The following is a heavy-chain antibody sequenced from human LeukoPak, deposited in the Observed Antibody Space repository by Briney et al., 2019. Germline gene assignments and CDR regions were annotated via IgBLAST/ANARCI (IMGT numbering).Heavy chain of an antibody. D-gene: IGHD4-17*01. V-gene: IGHV4-30-2*01. CDR2: IYHSGST. CDR1: GGSISSGGYS. Sequence: PSQTLSLTCAVSGGSISSGGYSGSWIRQPPGKGLEWIGYIYHSGSTYYNPSLKSRVTISVDRSKNQFSLKLSSVTAADTAVYYCARGLLRHNWFDPWGQGTLVTVSS. J-gene: IGHJ5*02. CDR3: ARGLLRHNWFDP.